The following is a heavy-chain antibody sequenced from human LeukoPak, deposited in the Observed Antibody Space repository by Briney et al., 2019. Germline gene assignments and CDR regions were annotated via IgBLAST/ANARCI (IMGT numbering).Heavy chain of an antibody. CDR2: ISWDGGST. V-gene: IGHV3-43*01. CDR3: VKDNPLDY. Sequence: PGGSLRLSCAASGFTFDDYTMHWVRQAPGKGLEWVSLISWDGGSTYYADSVKGRFTISRDNSKNTLYLHINSLRAEDTAVYYCVKDNPLDYWGQGTLVTVSS. CDR1: GFTFDDYT. J-gene: IGHJ4*02.